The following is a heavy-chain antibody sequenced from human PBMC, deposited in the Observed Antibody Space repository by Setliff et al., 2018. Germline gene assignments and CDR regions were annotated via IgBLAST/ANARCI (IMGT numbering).Heavy chain of an antibody. Sequence: PSETLSLTCTVSGASITNINYYWGLIRQPPGKGLEWIGSIFHSGRTFYNPSLKSRVTISADTSKNQFSLTLSSVTAADTAVYYCARLPNYVWGSPVDYWGQGTLGTVS. D-gene: IGHD3-16*01. J-gene: IGHJ4*02. V-gene: IGHV4-39*01. CDR1: GASITNINYY. CDR2: IFHSGRT. CDR3: ARLPNYVWGSPVDY.